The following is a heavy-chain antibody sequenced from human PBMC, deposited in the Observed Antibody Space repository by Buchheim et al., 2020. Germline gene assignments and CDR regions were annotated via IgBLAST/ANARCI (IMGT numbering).Heavy chain of an antibody. V-gene: IGHV3-30*02. Sequence: QVQLVESGGGVVQPGESLRLSCAASGFAFNTHAMHWVRQAPGKGLEWVAFIWYDGSEKHYIDSVKGRFSISRDNSKNTLYLQMNSLRAEDTAVYYCAKDKVLTTFYYYYYGMDVWGQGTT. CDR1: GFAFNTHA. CDR2: IWYDGSEK. D-gene: IGHD4/OR15-4a*01. J-gene: IGHJ6*02. CDR3: AKDKVLTTFYYYYYGMDV.